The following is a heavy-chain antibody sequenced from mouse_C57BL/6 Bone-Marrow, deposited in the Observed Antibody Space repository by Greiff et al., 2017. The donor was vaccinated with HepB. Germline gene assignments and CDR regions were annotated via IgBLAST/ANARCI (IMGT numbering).Heavy chain of an antibody. J-gene: IGHJ4*01. D-gene: IGHD2-4*01. CDR1: GYTFTNYW. V-gene: IGHV1-63*01. CDR3: ARGGYDYDWAMDY. CDR2: IYPGGGYT. Sequence: VQLQQSGAELVRPGTSVKMSCKASGYTFTNYWIGWAKQRPGHGLEWIGDIYPGGGYTNYNEKFKGKAKLTADKSSSTAYMQFSSLTSEDSAIYYCARGGYDYDWAMDYWGQGTSVTVSS.